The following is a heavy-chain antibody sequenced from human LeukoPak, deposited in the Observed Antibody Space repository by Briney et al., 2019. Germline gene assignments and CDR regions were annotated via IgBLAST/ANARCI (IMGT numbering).Heavy chain of an antibody. J-gene: IGHJ6*03. CDR1: GYTFTSYY. CDR2: INPSGGST. D-gene: IGHD3-10*01. Sequence: ASVKVSCKASGYTFTSYYMYWVRQAPGQGLEWMGIINPSGGSTNYAQKFQGRVTVTRDTSTSTVYMELSSLRSEDTAVYYCAKGPRITLVRGGQWYYYMDVWGKGTTVTISS. CDR3: AKGPRITLVRGGQWYYYMDV. V-gene: IGHV1-46*01.